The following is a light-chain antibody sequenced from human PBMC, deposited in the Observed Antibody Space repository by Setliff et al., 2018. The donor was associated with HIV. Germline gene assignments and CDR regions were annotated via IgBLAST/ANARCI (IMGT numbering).Light chain of an antibody. Sequence: QSALTQPASVSGSPGQSITISCTGTSSDVGGYSYVSWYQQHPGKAPKLIIYEVRKRPSGVSNRFSGSKSGNTASLTISGLQAEDEADYYCSSYAITNTLPFGTGTKV. J-gene: IGLJ1*01. CDR2: EVR. CDR3: SSYAITNTLP. V-gene: IGLV2-14*01. CDR1: SSDVGGYSY.